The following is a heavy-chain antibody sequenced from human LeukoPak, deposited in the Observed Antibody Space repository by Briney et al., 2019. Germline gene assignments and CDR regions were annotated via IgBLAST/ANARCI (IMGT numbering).Heavy chain of an antibody. CDR1: GFTFINYA. Sequence: PGGSLRLSCEASGFTFINYAMNWVRQAPEKGLECVSTVSGPGTTTYYADSVKGRFTVSRDNSKNTVFLQMDSLRAEDTAVYYCATRRSGNYFATFDYWGQGILVTVSS. CDR3: ATRRSGNYFATFDY. J-gene: IGHJ4*02. D-gene: IGHD3-22*01. V-gene: IGHV3-23*01. CDR2: VSGPGTTT.